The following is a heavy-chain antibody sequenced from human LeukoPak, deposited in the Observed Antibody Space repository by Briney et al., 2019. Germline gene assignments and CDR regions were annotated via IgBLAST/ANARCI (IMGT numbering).Heavy chain of an antibody. CDR2: IEGSDDTT. CDR1: GFTINNNA. D-gene: IGHD4-23*01. CDR3: AKDWLRWAFDF. J-gene: IGHJ4*01. V-gene: IGHV3-23*01. Sequence: GGSLRLSCAASGFTINNNAMSWVRQAPGKGLEWVSAIEGSDDTTHYADSVKGRFSISRDNSKNTLYLQMNSLRAEDTAIYFCAKDWLRWAFDFWGQEPWSPSPQ.